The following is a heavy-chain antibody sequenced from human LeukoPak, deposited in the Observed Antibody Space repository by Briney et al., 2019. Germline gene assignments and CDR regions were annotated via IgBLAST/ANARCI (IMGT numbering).Heavy chain of an antibody. V-gene: IGHV4-31*03. CDR1: GGSISSGGYY. CDR2: IYYSGST. J-gene: IGHJ6*03. Sequence: PSQTLSLTCTVSGGSISSGGYYCSWIRQHPGKGLEWIGYIYYSGSTYCNPSLKSRVTISVDTSKNQFSLKLSSVTAADTAVYYCARKPRPYYYYYYMDVWGKGTTVTVSS. CDR3: ARKPRPYYYYYYMDV.